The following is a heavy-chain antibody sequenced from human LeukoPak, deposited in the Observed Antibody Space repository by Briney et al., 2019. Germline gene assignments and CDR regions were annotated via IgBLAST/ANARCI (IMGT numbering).Heavy chain of an antibody. D-gene: IGHD4-11*01. J-gene: IGHJ4*02. Sequence: SSETLSLTCTVSGGSISRYYWSWMRQPPGKGLEWIGYIYYSGSTSYNPSLRSRVTISVDTSKNQFSLKLNSVTAADTAVYYCARQGPLTTAVTTRTNPFDYWGQGTLVTVSS. CDR2: IYYSGST. CDR3: ARQGPLTTAVTTRTNPFDY. CDR1: GGSISRYY. V-gene: IGHV4-59*08.